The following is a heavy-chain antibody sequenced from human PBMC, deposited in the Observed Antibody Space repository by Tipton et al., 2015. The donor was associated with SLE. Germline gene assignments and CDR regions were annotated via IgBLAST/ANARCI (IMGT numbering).Heavy chain of an antibody. CDR3: ARFPRWQLGWAFDI. V-gene: IGHV4-38-2*02. CDR1: GYSISSGYY. D-gene: IGHD2-15*01. Sequence: TLSLTCTVSGYSISSGYYWGWIRQPPGKGLEWIGSIYHSGSTYYNPSLKSRVTISVDTSKNQFSLKLSSVTAADTAVYYCARFPRWQLGWAFDIWGQGTMVTVSS. J-gene: IGHJ3*02. CDR2: IYHSGST.